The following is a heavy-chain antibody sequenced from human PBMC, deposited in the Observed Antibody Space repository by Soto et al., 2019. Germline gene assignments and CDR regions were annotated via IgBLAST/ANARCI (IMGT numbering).Heavy chain of an antibody. CDR3: ARGPKLIAAAAHGNYYYGMDV. J-gene: IGHJ6*04. V-gene: IGHV1-18*01. CDR2: ISAYNGNT. D-gene: IGHD6-13*01. CDR1: GYAFTSYG. Sequence: ASVKVSCKASGYAFTSYGISWVRQAPGQGLEWMGWISAYNGNTNYAQKLQGRVTMTTDTSTSTAYMELRSLRSDDTAVYYCARGPKLIAAAAHGNYYYGMDVWGKGPTVTVSS.